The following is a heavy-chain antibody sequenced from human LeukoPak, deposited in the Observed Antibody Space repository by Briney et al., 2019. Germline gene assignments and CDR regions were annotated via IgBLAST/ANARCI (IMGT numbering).Heavy chain of an antibody. CDR2: IYYSGST. V-gene: IGHV4-59*12. CDR1: GGSISSYY. Sequence: SETLSLTCTVSGGSISSYYWSWIRQPPGKGLEWIGYIYYSGSTNYNPSLKSRVTISVDTSMNHFSLKLSSVTAADTAVYYCARYPGSYSALDYWGQGTLVTVSS. J-gene: IGHJ4*02. CDR3: ARYPGSYSALDY. D-gene: IGHD3-10*01.